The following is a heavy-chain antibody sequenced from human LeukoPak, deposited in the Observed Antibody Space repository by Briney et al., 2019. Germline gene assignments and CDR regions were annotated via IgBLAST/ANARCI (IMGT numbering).Heavy chain of an antibody. V-gene: IGHV3-49*04. Sequence: GGSLRLSCTGSGFRFGGYALSWVRQAPGKGLEWVGFIRSKALYGTSEYAASVEGRFSISRDDPNNIACLQMNSLKTEDTAVYFCVRESVRDYYFDHWGQGTVVTVSS. CDR2: IRSKALYGTS. CDR3: VRESVRDYYFDH. CDR1: GFRFGGYA. D-gene: IGHD3-10*02. J-gene: IGHJ4*02.